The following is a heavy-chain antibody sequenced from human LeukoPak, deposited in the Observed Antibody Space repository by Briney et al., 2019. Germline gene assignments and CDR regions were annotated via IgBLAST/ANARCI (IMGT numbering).Heavy chain of an antibody. J-gene: IGHJ4*02. CDR3: ARDRNYYGSGSYPD. CDR1: GGSISSYY. D-gene: IGHD3-10*01. Sequence: SETLSLTCTVSGGSISSYYWSWIRQPAGKGLEWIGRIYTSGSTNYNPSLKSRVTMSVDTSKNQFSLKLSSVTAADTAVYYCARDRNYYGSGSYPDWGQGTLVTVSS. CDR2: IYTSGST. V-gene: IGHV4-4*07.